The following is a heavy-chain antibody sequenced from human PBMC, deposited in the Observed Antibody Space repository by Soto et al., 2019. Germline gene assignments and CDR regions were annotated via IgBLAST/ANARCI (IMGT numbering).Heavy chain of an antibody. J-gene: IGHJ6*02. Sequence: QVQLVESGGGVVQPGRSLRLSCAASGFTFSSYGMHWVRQAPGKGLEWVAVISYDGSNIYYADSVKGRFTISSDNSKNTLYLQMNSQRDEDTAVYYCAKALTVDPYYYYGMDVWGQGTTVTVSS. CDR3: AKALTVDPYYYYGMDV. V-gene: IGHV3-30*18. CDR1: GFTFSSYG. D-gene: IGHD7-27*01. CDR2: ISYDGSNI.